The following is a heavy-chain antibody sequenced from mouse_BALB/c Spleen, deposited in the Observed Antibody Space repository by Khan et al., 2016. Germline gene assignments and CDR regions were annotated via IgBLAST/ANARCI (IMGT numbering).Heavy chain of an antibody. J-gene: IGHJ3*01. V-gene: IGHV14-3*02. Sequence: VQLQQSGAELVKPGASVKLSCTASGFNIKDTYMHWVKQRPEQGLEWIGRIDPANGNTKYDPKFQGKATITADTSSNTAYTQLSSLTSEDTAVYYWARSPYDNDVGFAYWGQGTLVTVSA. CDR2: IDPANGNT. CDR1: GFNIKDTY. CDR3: ARSPYDNDVGFAY. D-gene: IGHD2-4*01.